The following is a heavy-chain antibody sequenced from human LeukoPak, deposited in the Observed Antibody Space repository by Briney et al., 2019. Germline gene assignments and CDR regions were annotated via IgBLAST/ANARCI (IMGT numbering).Heavy chain of an antibody. CDR2: IGQDGGEK. J-gene: IGHJ4*02. CDR3: ARRSAMVIVDY. CDR1: GFTFSNYW. D-gene: IGHD5-18*01. V-gene: IGHV3-7*01. Sequence: GGSLRLSCAASGFTFSNYWMTWVRQAPGKGLEWVANIGQDGGEKYYVDSVKGRFTISRDNTKDSLYLQMNSLGAEDTALYYCARRSAMVIVDYWGQGTLVTVSS.